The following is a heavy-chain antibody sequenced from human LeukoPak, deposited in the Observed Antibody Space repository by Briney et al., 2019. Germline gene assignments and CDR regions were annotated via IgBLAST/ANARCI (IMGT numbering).Heavy chain of an antibody. CDR1: VFTSSSYW. J-gene: IGHJ4*02. CDR3: ARDGIDY. V-gene: IGHV3-74*01. CDR2: IDSDGSST. Sequence: PRGSLRLSCAASVFTSSSYWMHSVRQAPGKGLVWVSRIDSDGSSTIYADSVKGRFTISRDDAKNSVYLQMNSLRAEDTAVYYCARDGIDYWGQGTLVTVSS. D-gene: IGHD2-15*01.